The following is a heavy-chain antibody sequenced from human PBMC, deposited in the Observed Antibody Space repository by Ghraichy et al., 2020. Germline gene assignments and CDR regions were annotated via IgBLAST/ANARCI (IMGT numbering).Heavy chain of an antibody. CDR3: ARAKNWNDGAFDI. CDR2: ISSSSSYI. CDR1: GFTFSSYS. J-gene: IGHJ3*02. V-gene: IGHV3-21*01. Sequence: GGSLRLSCAASGFTFSSYSMNWVRQAPGKGLEWVSSISSSSSYIYYADSVKGRFTISRDNAKNSLYLQMNSLRAEDTAMYYCARAKNWNDGAFDIWGQGTMVTVSS. D-gene: IGHD1-1*01.